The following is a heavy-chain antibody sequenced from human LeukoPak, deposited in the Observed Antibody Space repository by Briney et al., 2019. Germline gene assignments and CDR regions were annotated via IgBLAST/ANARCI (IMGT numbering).Heavy chain of an antibody. Sequence: SQTLSLTCTVSGGSISSGGYYWSWIRQPPGKGLEWIGSIYYSGSTYYNPSLKSRVTISVDTSKNQFSLKLSSVTAADTAVYYCARPPSKTSPFDYWGQGTLVTVSS. CDR1: GGSISSGGYY. CDR3: ARPPSKTSPFDY. V-gene: IGHV4-39*01. J-gene: IGHJ4*02. CDR2: IYYSGST.